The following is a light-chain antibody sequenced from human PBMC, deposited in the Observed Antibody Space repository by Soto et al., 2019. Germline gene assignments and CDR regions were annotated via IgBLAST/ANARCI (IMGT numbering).Light chain of an antibody. CDR3: QQYNSYS. CDR2: HAS. CDR1: QSISTY. Sequence: DIQMPQSPSSLSASVGDRVTITCRAGQSISTYLNWYQQKPGTAPKVLIYHASNLQSGVPSRFGGSGSGTEFTLTISSLQPDDFATYYCQQYNSYSFGQGTKVDIK. V-gene: IGKV1-5*01. J-gene: IGKJ1*01.